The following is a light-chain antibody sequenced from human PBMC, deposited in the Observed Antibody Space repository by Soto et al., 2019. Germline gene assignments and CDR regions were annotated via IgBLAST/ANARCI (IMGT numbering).Light chain of an antibody. J-gene: IGLJ2*01. CDR1: SSDVGGYDY. CDR2: EVT. CDR3: TSYTASITVV. Sequence: QSVLTQPASVSGSPGQSITISCAGTSSDVGGYDYVSWYQHHPGTAPKLMIYEVTNRPSGVSNRFSGPKSGNTASLSISGLQAADDADSYCTSYTASITVVFGEGTRLTVL. V-gene: IGLV2-14*01.